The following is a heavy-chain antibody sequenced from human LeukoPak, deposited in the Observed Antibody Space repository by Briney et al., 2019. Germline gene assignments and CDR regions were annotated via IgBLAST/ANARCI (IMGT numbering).Heavy chain of an antibody. CDR3: ARDRYYYDSSGYLGY. CDR1: GFTFSSYS. J-gene: IGHJ4*02. CDR2: IDGSGGST. V-gene: IGHV3-23*01. Sequence: GGSLRLSCAASGFTFSSYSMSWVRQAPGKGLEWVSTIDGSGGSTNYADSVKGRFTISRDNAKNSLYLQMNSLRAEDTAVYYCARDRYYYDSSGYLGYWGQGTLVTVSS. D-gene: IGHD3-22*01.